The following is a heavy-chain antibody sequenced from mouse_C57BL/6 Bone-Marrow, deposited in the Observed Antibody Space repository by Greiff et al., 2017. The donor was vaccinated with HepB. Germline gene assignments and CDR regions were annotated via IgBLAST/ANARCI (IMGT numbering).Heavy chain of an antibody. V-gene: IGHV1-54*01. J-gene: IGHJ3*01. Sequence: QVQLQQSGAELVRPGTSVKVSCKASGYAFTNYLIEWVKQRPGQGLEWIGVINPGSGGTNYNEKFKGKATLTADKSSSTAYMQLSSLTSEDSAVYVCARPRSTMVTEGFGCWGKGTLVTVAA. CDR1: GYAFTNYL. D-gene: IGHD2-2*01. CDR2: INPGSGGT. CDR3: ARPRSTMVTEGFGC.